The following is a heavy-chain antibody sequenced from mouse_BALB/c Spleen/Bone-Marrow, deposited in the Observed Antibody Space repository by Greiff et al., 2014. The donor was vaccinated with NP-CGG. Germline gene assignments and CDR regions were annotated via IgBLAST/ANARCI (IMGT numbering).Heavy chain of an antibody. CDR1: GYAFTEYS. V-gene: IGHV1-67*01. Sequence: QVPLTPSGPELVRPGVSVTISFQGSGYAFTEYSIHWVKQSHAKSLEWIGVISTYSGNTNFNQIFKGKATMTVDKSSSTAYMELPRLTSEDSAIYYCTRGGSSHWYFDVWGAGTPVPVPS. J-gene: IGHJ1*01. D-gene: IGHD1-1*01. CDR3: TRGGSSHWYFDV. CDR2: ISTYSGNT.